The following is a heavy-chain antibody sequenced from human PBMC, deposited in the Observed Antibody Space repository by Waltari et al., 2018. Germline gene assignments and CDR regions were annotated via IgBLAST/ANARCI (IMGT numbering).Heavy chain of an antibody. CDR2: IYYSGST. CDR3: ARSSGWSFFDY. Sequence: QVQLQESGPGLVKPSETLSLTCTVSGGSISSSYWSWIRQPPGKGLEWIGYIYYSGSTNYNPSLKSRVTISVDTSKNQFSLKLSSVTAADTAVYYCARSSGWSFFDYWGQGTLVTVSS. D-gene: IGHD6-19*01. J-gene: IGHJ4*02. CDR1: GGSISSSY. V-gene: IGHV4-59*01.